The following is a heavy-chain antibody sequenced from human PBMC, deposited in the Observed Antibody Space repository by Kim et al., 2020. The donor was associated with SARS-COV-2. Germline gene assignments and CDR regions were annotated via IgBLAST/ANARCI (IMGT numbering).Heavy chain of an antibody. CDR2: INSDGSST. V-gene: IGHV3-74*01. CDR1: GFTFSSYW. J-gene: IGHJ6*02. D-gene: IGHD1-1*01. Sequence: GGSLRLSCAASGFTFSSYWMHWVRQAPGKGLMWVSRINSDGSSTTYADSVKGRFTISRDNAKNTLYLEMNSLRAEDTAVHCCARGNNHGMDVWGQGTTVT. CDR3: ARGNNHGMDV.